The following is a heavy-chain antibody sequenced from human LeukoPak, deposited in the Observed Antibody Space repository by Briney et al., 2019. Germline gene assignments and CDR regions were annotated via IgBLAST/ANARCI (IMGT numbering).Heavy chain of an antibody. D-gene: IGHD1-1*01. J-gene: IGHJ5*02. CDR3: ARSEKYNWNDVWFDP. CDR2: INPNSGGT. Sequence: ASVKVSCKASGYTFTGYYMHWVRQAPGQGLEWMGWINPNSGGTNYAQKFQGRVTMTRDTSISTAYMELSRLRSDDTAVYYCARSEKYNWNDVWFDPWGQGTLVTVSS. V-gene: IGHV1-2*02. CDR1: GYTFTGYY.